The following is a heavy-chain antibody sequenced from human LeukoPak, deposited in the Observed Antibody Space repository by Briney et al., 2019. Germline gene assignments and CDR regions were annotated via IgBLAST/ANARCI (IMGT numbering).Heavy chain of an antibody. D-gene: IGHD2-15*01. V-gene: IGHV3-11*01. CDR2: ISRSGSTK. CDR1: GFTLSDYN. J-gene: IGHJ6*03. Sequence: GGSLRLSCPASGFTLSDYNMRWIRQAPGQGLEWVSSISRSGSTKYYADSVKGRFTISRDNAKNSLFLQMNSLRAEDTAVYYCARVLRYCSGGNCYSGGLGYMDVWGKGTTVTISS. CDR3: ARVLRYCSGGNCYSGGLGYMDV.